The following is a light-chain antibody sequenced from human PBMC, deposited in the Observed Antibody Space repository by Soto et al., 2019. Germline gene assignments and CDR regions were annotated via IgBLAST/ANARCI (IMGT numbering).Light chain of an antibody. CDR1: QSISSW. Sequence: DIQVTQTPSTLSASVGDRVTITCRVSQSISSWLAWYQQKPGKAPKVLIYKASSLESGVPSRFSGSGSGTEFTLTISSLQPDDFATYYCQHYNSYSEAFGQGTKVDIK. J-gene: IGKJ1*01. V-gene: IGKV1-5*03. CDR2: KAS. CDR3: QHYNSYSEA.